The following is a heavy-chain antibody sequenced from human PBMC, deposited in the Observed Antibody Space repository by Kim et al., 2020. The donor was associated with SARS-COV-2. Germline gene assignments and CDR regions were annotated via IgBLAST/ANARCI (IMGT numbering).Heavy chain of an antibody. CDR1: GYTFTGYY. CDR3: ARGAPRADYYYYGMDV. CDR2: INPNSGGT. J-gene: IGHJ6*02. Sequence: ASVKVSCKASGYTFTGYYMHWVRQAPGQGLEWMGWINPNSGGTNYAQKFQGWVTMTRDTSISTAYMELSRLRSDDTAVYYCARGAPRADYYYYGMDVWGQGTTVTVSS. V-gene: IGHV1-2*04. D-gene: IGHD6-19*01.